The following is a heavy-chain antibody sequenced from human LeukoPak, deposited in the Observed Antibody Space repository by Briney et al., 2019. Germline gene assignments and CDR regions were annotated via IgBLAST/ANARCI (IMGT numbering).Heavy chain of an antibody. CDR1: GYTFTSYD. D-gene: IGHD3-16*01. CDR2: MNPYNGNT. V-gene: IGHV1-8*01. J-gene: IGHJ3*02. CDR3: ARWGLNAFEI. Sequence: ASVKVSCKASGYTFTSYDLNWVRRATGQGLEWMGWMNPYNGNTGYAQKFQGRVTMTRNTSISTAYMELSSLRSEDTAVYYCARWGLNAFEIWGQGTMVTVSS.